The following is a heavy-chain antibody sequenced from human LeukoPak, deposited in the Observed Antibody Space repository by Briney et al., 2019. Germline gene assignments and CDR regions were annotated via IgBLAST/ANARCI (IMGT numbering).Heavy chain of an antibody. J-gene: IGHJ4*02. CDR1: ADSLSSGGHC. CDR3: ARGGNRFGGFYFDY. CDR2: IHHSGRS. D-gene: IGHD3-10*01. V-gene: IGHV4-31*03. Sequence: TSSETLSLTCTVSADSLSSGGHCWAWLRQFPGKGLESIGFIHHSGRSRHNPSLKDRVAISVDTSRKQFALKLSSVTAADTAMYYCARGGNRFGGFYFDYWGQGSQVIVSS.